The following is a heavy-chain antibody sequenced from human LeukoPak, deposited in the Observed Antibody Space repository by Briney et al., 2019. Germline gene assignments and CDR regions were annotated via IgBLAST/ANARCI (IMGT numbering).Heavy chain of an antibody. CDR1: GFTFSSYE. CDR3: ARLNYDYVWGAIQLYYYYYYMDV. D-gene: IGHD3-16*01. CDR2: ISSSGSTI. J-gene: IGHJ6*03. Sequence: GGSLRLSCAASGFTFSSYEMNWVRQAPGKGLEWVSYISSSGSTIYYADSVKGRFTISRDNAKNSLYLQMNSLRAEDTAVYYCARLNYDYVWGAIQLYYYYYYMDVWGKGTTVTISS. V-gene: IGHV3-48*03.